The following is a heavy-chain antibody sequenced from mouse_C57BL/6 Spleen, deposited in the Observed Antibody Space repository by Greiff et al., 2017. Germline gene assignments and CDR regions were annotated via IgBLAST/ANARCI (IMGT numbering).Heavy chain of an antibody. CDR2: ISDGGSYT. D-gene: IGHD1-1*01. J-gene: IGHJ1*03. V-gene: IGHV5-4*01. CDR1: GFTFSSYA. Sequence: EVQVVESGGGLVKPRGSLKLSCAASGFTFSSYAMSWVRQTPEKRLEWVATISDGGSYTYYPDNVKGRFTISRDNAKNNLYLQMSHLKSEDTAMYYCARDLPITTVVAEDWYFDVWGTGTTVTVSS. CDR3: ARDLPITTVVAEDWYFDV.